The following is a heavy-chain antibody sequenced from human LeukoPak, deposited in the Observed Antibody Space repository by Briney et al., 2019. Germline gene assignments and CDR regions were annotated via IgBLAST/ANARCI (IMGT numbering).Heavy chain of an antibody. J-gene: IGHJ3*02. CDR2: IYYTGST. CDR3: ARGGRAGDAFDI. D-gene: IGHD6-25*01. CDR1: GGSISSYY. Sequence: SETLSLTCTVSGGSISSYYLSWIRQPPGKGLEWIGYIYYTGSTNYNPSLKSRVTISVDTSKNQFSLKLSSVTAADTAVYYCARGGRAGDAFDIWGQGTLVTVSS. V-gene: IGHV4-59*01.